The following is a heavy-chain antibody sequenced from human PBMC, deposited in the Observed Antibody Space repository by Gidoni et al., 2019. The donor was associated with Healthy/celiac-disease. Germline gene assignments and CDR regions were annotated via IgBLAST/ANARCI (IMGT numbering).Heavy chain of an antibody. D-gene: IGHD3-3*01. J-gene: IGHJ5*02. CDR2: IYWDDDK. Sequence: QITLKESGPTLVKPTQTLTLTCTFSGFSLSTSGVGVGWIRQPPGKALELLALIYWDDDKRYSPSLKSRLTITKDTSKNQVVLTMTNMDPVDTATYYCAHGYDFWGGGWFDPWGQGTLVTVSS. CDR3: AHGYDFWGGGWFDP. V-gene: IGHV2-5*02. CDR1: GFSLSTSGVG.